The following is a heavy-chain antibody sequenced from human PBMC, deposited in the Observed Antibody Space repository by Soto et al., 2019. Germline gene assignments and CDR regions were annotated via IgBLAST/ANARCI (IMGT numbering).Heavy chain of an antibody. V-gene: IGHV1-69*04. CDR1: GGTFSSYT. CDR2: IIPIPGIA. CDR3: ARDFGGYEIDY. D-gene: IGHD5-12*01. Sequence: SVKVSCKASGGTFSSYTISWVRQAPGQGLEWMGRIIPIPGIANYAQKFQGRVTITADKSTSTAYMELSSLRSEDTAVYYCARDFGGYEIDYWGPGTLVTVSP. J-gene: IGHJ4*02.